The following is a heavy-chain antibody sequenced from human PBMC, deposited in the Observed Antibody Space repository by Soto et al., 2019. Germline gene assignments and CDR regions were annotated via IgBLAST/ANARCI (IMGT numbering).Heavy chain of an antibody. V-gene: IGHV3-48*03. CDR1: GFTFSSYE. Sequence: GGSLRLSCAASGFTFSSYERNWVRQAPGKGLEWVSDITSTGSTRYYADSVKGRFTISRDNAKNSLNLQMNSLRAEDTAVYYCARGYCTSSACHWNFDYWGQGTLVTVSS. J-gene: IGHJ4*02. D-gene: IGHD2-8*02. CDR2: ITSTGSTR. CDR3: ARGYCTSSACHWNFDY.